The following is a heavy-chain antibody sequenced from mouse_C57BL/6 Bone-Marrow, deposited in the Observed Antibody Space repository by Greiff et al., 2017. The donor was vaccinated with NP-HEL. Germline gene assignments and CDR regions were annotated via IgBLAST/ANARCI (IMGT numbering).Heavy chain of an antibody. CDR3: TLRWLLRGGGFAY. D-gene: IGHD2-3*01. V-gene: IGHV14-1*01. J-gene: IGHJ3*01. CDR2: IDPEDGDT. Sequence: EVKLMESGAELVRPGASVKLSCTASGFNIKDYYMHWVKQRPEQGLEWIGRIDPEDGDTEYAPKFQGKATMTADTSSNTAYLQLSSLTSEDTAVYYCTLRWLLRGGGFAYWGQGTLVTVSA. CDR1: GFNIKDYY.